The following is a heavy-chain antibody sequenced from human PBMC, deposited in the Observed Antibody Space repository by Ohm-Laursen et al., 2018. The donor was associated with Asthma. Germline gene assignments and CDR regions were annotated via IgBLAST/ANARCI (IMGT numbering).Heavy chain of an antibody. CDR3: ARGVVSRTTPNWFDP. D-gene: IGHD2/OR15-2a*01. V-gene: IGHV4-59*01. CDR2: IYYSGST. Sequence: GTLSFTCTVSGGSISSYYWSWIRQPPGKGLEWIGYIYYSGSTNYNPSLKSRVTISVDTSKRQFSLSLNSASAADTAVYYCARGVVSRTTPNWFDPWGQGRLVTVSS. CDR1: GGSISSYY. J-gene: IGHJ5*02.